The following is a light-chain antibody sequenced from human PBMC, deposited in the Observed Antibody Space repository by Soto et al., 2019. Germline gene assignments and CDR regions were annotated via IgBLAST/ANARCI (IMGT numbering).Light chain of an antibody. J-gene: IGLJ1*01. CDR1: TSNIGAGFD. CDR3: SSYTAFTTYV. CDR2: GNS. V-gene: IGLV1-40*01. Sequence: QSVLTQPPSVSGAPGQRVTISCTGSTSNIGAGFDVHWYQQLPGTAPKLLIYGNSNRPSGVPDRFSGSKSDTSASLAITGLQAEDEADYYCSSYTAFTTYVFGSGTKLTVL.